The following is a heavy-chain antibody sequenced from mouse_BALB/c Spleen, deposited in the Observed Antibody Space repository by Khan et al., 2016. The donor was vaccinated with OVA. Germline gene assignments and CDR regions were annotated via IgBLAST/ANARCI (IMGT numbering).Heavy chain of an antibody. CDR3: ARIKKIVATYFDY. J-gene: IGHJ2*01. D-gene: IGHD1-1*01. V-gene: IGHV1S81*02. CDR1: GYTFTSYW. CDR2: TNPTNGRT. Sequence: VQLQQSGAELVKAGASVKMSCKASGYTFTSYWMHWVKQRLGQGLEWFAETNPTNGRTYYNEKFKSKATLTVDKSSSTAYMLLSGPTFEDSAVYYFARIKKIVATYFDYWGQGSTFTVAS.